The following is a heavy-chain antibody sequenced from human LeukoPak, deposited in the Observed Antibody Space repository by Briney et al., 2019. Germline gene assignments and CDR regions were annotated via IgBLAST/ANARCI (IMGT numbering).Heavy chain of an antibody. J-gene: IGHJ4*02. V-gene: IGHV3-15*01. CDR2: IKSKTDGGTT. CDR1: GFTFSDYY. D-gene: IGHD5-18*01. CDR3: TTDRGSGYSYAYYFDY. Sequence: GGSLRLSCVASGFTFSDYYMSWIRQAPGKGLEWVGRIKSKTDGGTTDYAAPVKGRFTISRDDSKNTLYLQMNSLKTEDTAVYYCTTDRGSGYSYAYYFDYWGQGTLVTVSS.